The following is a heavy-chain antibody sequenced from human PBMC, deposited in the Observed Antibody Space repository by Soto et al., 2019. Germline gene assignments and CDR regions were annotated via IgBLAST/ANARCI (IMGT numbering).Heavy chain of an antibody. CDR1: GGSITSGGHY. CDR2: IYYSGST. V-gene: IGHV4-31*03. D-gene: IGHD3-9*01. CDR3: ARDRLNILTGYPYYYYGMDV. J-gene: IGHJ6*02. Sequence: TLSLTCTVSGGSITSGGHYWGWIRQYPGKGLEWIGHIYYSGSTYYNPSLKSRVTISVDTSKNQFSLKLSSVTAADTAVYYCARDRLNILTGYPYYYYGMDVWGQGTTVTVSS.